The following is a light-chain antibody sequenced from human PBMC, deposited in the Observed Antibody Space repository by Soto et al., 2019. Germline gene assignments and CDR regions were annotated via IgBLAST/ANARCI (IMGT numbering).Light chain of an antibody. V-gene: IGLV2-14*01. Sequence: QSVLTQPASVSGSPGQSTAISCSGSSSDLGIYNYVSWYQQHPGKVPKLIIFEVTNRPSGVSNRLSGSKSGNTASLTISGLQAEEEADYYCSSYTTSSTRVFGTGTKVTVL. J-gene: IGLJ1*01. CDR3: SSYTTSSTRV. CDR2: EVT. CDR1: SSDLGIYNY.